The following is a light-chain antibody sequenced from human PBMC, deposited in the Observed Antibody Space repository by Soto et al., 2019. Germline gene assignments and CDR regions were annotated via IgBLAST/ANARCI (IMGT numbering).Light chain of an antibody. Sequence: EVVMTQSPATLSVSPGERATLSCRASQSVDSNLAWYQQKPGQAPRLLIYRASTRAAGIPDTFSGSGSGTVSTLIISRLHSDDFAFYYWQQNNDRPYNFGQGTKLDIK. CDR1: QSVDSN. CDR3: QQNNDRPYN. CDR2: RAS. V-gene: IGKV3-15*01. J-gene: IGKJ2*01.